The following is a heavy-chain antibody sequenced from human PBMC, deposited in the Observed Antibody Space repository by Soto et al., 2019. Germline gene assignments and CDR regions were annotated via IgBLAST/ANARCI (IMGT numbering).Heavy chain of an antibody. V-gene: IGHV1-18*01. CDR1: GYTFTSYG. D-gene: IGHD2-8*01. Sequence: GASVKVSCKASGYTFTSYGISWVRQAPGQGLEWMGWISAYNGNTNYAQKLQGRVTMTTDTSTSTAYMELRSLRSDDTAVYYCARDRYPGPIVHGLNDYWGQGTLVTVSS. CDR3: ARDRYPGPIVHGLNDY. CDR2: ISAYNGNT. J-gene: IGHJ4*02.